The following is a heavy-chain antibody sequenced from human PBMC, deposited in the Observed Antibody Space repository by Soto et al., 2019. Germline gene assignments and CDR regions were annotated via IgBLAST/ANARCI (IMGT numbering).Heavy chain of an antibody. CDR3: ARWVEVSLDYFDS. Sequence: SETLSLTCTVSGGSISNGYYYWSWVRQNPGKGLEWIGHIYHSGRTYYNPSLKSRVTISVDTSMNQLSLNLSSMTAADTAVYYFARWVEVSLDYFDSWGQGTPVTVSS. CDR1: GGSISNGYYY. J-gene: IGHJ4*02. D-gene: IGHD2-15*01. V-gene: IGHV4-31*03. CDR2: IYHSGRT.